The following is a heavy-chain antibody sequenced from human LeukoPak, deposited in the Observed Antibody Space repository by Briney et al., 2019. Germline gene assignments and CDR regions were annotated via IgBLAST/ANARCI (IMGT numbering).Heavy chain of an antibody. CDR1: GYTFTSYG. D-gene: IGHD5-12*01. CDR3: ARGWLDQPQNWFDP. J-gene: IGHJ5*02. V-gene: IGHV1-18*01. Sequence: GASVKVSCKASGYTFTSYGISWVRQAPGQGLEWMGWISAYNGNTNYAQKLQGRVTMTTDTSTSTAYMELSRLRSDDTAVYYCARGWLDQPQNWFDPWGQGTLVTVSS. CDR2: ISAYNGNT.